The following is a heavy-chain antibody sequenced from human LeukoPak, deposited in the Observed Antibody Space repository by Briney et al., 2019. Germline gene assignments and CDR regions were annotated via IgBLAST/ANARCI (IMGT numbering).Heavy chain of an antibody. D-gene: IGHD2-15*01. V-gene: IGHV4-61*01. CDR3: ARDRGVVVFDY. CDR2: IYYSGST. CDR1: GGSITSSSYY. Sequence: PSETLSLTCTVSGGSITSSSYYWGWIRQPPGKGLEWIGYIYYSGSTNYNPSLKSRVTISVDTSKNQFSLKLSSVTAADPAVYYCARDRGVVVFDYGGQGTLVTVSS. J-gene: IGHJ4*02.